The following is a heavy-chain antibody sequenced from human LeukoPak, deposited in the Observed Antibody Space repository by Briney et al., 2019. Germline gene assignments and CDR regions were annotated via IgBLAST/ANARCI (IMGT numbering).Heavy chain of an antibody. D-gene: IGHD3-3*01. CDR3: ARVIVGVPIGVYHYYAMDV. V-gene: IGHV4-31*03. CDR2: NYYREST. CDR1: SDSLSTGGSY. J-gene: IGHJ6*02. Sequence: TLSLTCTLSSDSLSTGGSYWAWIRQHRVRGLEWIVFNYYRESTHYNPSLQSRVTIPVDTSKTQSSLNLNSVTAADTVVYYCARVIVGVPIGVYHYYAMDVWGQGTTVTVSS.